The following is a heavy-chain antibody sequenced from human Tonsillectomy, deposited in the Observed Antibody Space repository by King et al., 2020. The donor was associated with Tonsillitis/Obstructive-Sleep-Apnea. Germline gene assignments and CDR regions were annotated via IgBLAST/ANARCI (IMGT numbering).Heavy chain of an antibody. V-gene: IGHV3-53*01. CDR2: LYSGGGT. Sequence: VQLVESGGALIQPGGSLRLSCAASGFTVSTSYMSWLRQGPGKGLEWVSVLYSGGGTYYADSVKGRFTISSDNSTTTLYLQMNSVRAEDTAVYYCARGRPFYDFHRWGQGTLVTVSS. CDR1: GFTVSTSY. J-gene: IGHJ4*02. D-gene: IGHD2/OR15-2a*01. CDR3: ARGRPFYDFHR.